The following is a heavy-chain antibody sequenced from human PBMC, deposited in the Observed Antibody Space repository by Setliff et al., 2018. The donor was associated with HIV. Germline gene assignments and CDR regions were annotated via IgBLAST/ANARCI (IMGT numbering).Heavy chain of an antibody. CDR1: GGTFSSYA. CDR2: ISDDNGKT. Sequence: ASVKVSCKASGGTFSSYAISWVRQAPGQGLEWMGRISDDNGKTYYAQKFQGRVTMTTDTSTSTAYMELSSLRPEDTAIYYCARVERDYGDYVRPSDWGQGTLVTVSS. CDR3: ARVERDYGDYVRPSD. V-gene: IGHV1-18*01. D-gene: IGHD4-17*01. J-gene: IGHJ4*02.